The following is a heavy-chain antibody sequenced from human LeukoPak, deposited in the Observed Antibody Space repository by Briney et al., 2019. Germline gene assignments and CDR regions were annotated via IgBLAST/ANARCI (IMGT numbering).Heavy chain of an antibody. V-gene: IGHV4-34*01. J-gene: IGHJ3*02. D-gene: IGHD3-3*01. CDR3: ARSGFLLAFDI. Sequence: SETLSLTCAVYGGSFSGYYWSWIRQPPGKGLEWIGEINHSGSTNYNPSLKSRVTISVDTSKNRFSLKLSSVTAADTAVYYCARSGFLLAFDIWGQGTMVTVSS. CDR2: INHSGST. CDR1: GGSFSGYY.